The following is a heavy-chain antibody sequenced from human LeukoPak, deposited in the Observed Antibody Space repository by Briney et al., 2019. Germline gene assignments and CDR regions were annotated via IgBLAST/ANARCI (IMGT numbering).Heavy chain of an antibody. CDR2: INPNSGGT. CDR1: GYTFTGYY. CDR3: ARVHVDFWSGYSPFDY. Sequence: GASVKVSCKASGYTFTGYYMHWVRQAPGQGLEWMGWINPNSGGTNYAQKFQGRVTMTRDTSISTAYMGLSRLRSDDTAVYYCARVHVDFWSGYSPFDYWGQGTLVTVSS. D-gene: IGHD3-3*01. J-gene: IGHJ4*02. V-gene: IGHV1-2*02.